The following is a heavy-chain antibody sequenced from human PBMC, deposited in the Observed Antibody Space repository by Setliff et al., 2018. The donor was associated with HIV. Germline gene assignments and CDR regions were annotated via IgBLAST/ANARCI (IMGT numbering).Heavy chain of an antibody. CDR2: IYYSYSSGST. J-gene: IGHJ3*02. CDR3: ARGEYNYGYGYDAFDI. D-gene: IGHD3-10*01. V-gene: IGHV4-39*07. Sequence: SETLSLTCTVSAGSISSSNYYWGWIRQPPGKGLEWIGSIYYSYSSGSTYYNPSLKSRVTISVDTSKNQFSLRLSSVTAADTAVYYCARGEYNYGYGYDAFDIWGQGTMVTVSS. CDR1: AGSISSSNYY.